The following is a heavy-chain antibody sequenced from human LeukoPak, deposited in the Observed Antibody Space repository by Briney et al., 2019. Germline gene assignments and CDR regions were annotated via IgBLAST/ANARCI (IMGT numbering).Heavy chain of an antibody. CDR3: ARGGSGYCSGGSCSNLYYYGMDV. CDR1: GYTFTSYG. Sequence: ASVKVSCKASGYTFTSYGISWVRQAPGQGLEWMEWISAYNGNTNYAQKLQGRVTMTTDTSTSTAYMELRSLRSDDTAVYYCARGGSGYCSGGSCSNLYYYGMDVWGKGTTVTVSS. CDR2: ISAYNGNT. V-gene: IGHV1-18*04. J-gene: IGHJ6*04. D-gene: IGHD2-15*01.